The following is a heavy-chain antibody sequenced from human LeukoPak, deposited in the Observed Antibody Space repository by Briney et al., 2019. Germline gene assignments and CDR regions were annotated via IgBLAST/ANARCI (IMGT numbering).Heavy chain of an antibody. D-gene: IGHD6-19*01. V-gene: IGHV3-23*01. J-gene: IGHJ4*02. CDR2: ISGSGGST. CDR3: AKDRRAVAGTIDY. CDR1: GFTFSSYG. Sequence: GGTLRLSCAASGFTFSSYGMSWVRQAPGKGLEWVSAISGSGGSTYYADSVKGRFTISRDNSKNTLYLQMNSLRAEDTAVYYCAKDRRAVAGTIDYWGQGTLVTVSS.